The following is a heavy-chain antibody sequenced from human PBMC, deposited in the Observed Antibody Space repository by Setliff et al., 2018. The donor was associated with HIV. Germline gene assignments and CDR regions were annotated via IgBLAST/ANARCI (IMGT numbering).Heavy chain of an antibody. J-gene: IGHJ6*03. CDR3: ARALWAVAGTGYYYYYMDV. CDR2: IIPIFGTA. Sequence: SVKVSCKASGGTFSSYAISWVRQAPGQGLEWMGGIIPIFGTADYAQKFQGRVTITTDESTSTAYMELSSLRSEDTAVYYCARALWAVAGTGYYYYYMDVWGKGTTVTVSS. D-gene: IGHD6-19*01. V-gene: IGHV1-69*05. CDR1: GGTFSSYA.